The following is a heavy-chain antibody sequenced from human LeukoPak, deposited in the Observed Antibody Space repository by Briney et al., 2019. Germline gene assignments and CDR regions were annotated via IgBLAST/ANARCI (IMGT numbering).Heavy chain of an antibody. CDR3: ARSGYYYDSSGSSS. CDR1: GFTVTSNY. CDR2: ISGVGST. Sequence: GGSLRLSCAASGFTVTSNYMSWVRQAPGKGLEWVSSISGVGSTSYADSVKGRFTVSRDNSRSTLYLQMNSLRVEDTAVYYCARSGYYYDSSGSSSWGQGTLVTVSS. V-gene: IGHV3-66*01. D-gene: IGHD3-22*01. J-gene: IGHJ5*02.